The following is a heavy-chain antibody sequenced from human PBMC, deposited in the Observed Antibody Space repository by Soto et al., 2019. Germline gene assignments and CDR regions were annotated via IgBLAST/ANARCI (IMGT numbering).Heavy chain of an antibody. V-gene: IGHV1-3*05. CDR1: GYTFISYA. Sequence: QVQLVQSGAEEKKPGASVKVSCKASGYTFISYAIHWVRQAPGQRLEWMGWINAGNDNTKYSQKFQGRVTITRDTSATTAYMELSSLRSEDTAVYYCARAGSGWSFDYWGQGTLVTVSS. CDR3: ARAGSGWSFDY. D-gene: IGHD6-19*01. J-gene: IGHJ4*02. CDR2: INAGNDNT.